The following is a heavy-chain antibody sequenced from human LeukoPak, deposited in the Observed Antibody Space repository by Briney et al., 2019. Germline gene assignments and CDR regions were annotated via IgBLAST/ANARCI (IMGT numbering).Heavy chain of an antibody. D-gene: IGHD2-15*01. Sequence: SETLSLTCTVSGGSISSYYWSWIRQPPGKGLEWIGYIYYSGSTNYNPSLKSRVTISVDTSKNQVSLKLSSVTAADTAVYYCARHFCSGDNCYYFDYWGQGTLVTVSS. J-gene: IGHJ4*02. CDR2: IYYSGST. CDR1: GGSISSYY. CDR3: ARHFCSGDNCYYFDY. V-gene: IGHV4-59*08.